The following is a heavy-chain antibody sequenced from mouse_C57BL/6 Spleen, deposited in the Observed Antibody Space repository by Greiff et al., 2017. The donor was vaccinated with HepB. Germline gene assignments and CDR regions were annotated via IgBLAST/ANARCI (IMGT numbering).Heavy chain of an antibody. J-gene: IGHJ2*01. CDR2: IHPNSGST. CDR3: ARSEGYGSYYFDY. D-gene: IGHD1-1*01. Sequence: QVQLKQPGAELVKPGASVKLSCKASGYTFTSYWMHWVKQRPGQGLEWIGMIHPNSGSTNYNEKFKSKATLTVDKSSSTAYMQLSSLTSEDSAVYYCARSEGYGSYYFDYWGQGTTLTVSS. CDR1: GYTFTSYW. V-gene: IGHV1-64*01.